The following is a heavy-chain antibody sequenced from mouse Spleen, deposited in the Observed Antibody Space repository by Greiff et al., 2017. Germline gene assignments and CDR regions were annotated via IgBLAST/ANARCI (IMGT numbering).Heavy chain of an antibody. CDR2: IDPADGET. V-gene: IGHV14-2*01. CDR1: GFNIKDYY. CDR3: TRVEDGLDF. Sequence: EVQRVESGAELVKPGASVKLSCTASGFNIKDYYIHWVKQRTEQGLEWIGRIDPADGETKYAPKFQVKATITADTSSNTAYLQLSGLTSEDTAVYYCTRVEDGLDFWGQGTTLTVSS. D-gene: IGHD2-3*01. J-gene: IGHJ2*01.